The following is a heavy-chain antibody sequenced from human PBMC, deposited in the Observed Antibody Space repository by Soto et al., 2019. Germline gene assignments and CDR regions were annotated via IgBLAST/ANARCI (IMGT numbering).Heavy chain of an antibody. D-gene: IGHD6-13*01. V-gene: IGHV1-18*01. CDR1: GYTLTSYG. J-gene: IGHJ4*02. Sequence: ASVKVSCTDSGYTLTSYGTSWVRQATRQGLEWMGWIGAYNGNTNYAQKLQGRVTMTTDTSTSTAYMELRSLRSDDTAVYYCARDVEQLVLGVADFDYWGQGTLVTVSS. CDR3: ARDVEQLVLGVADFDY. CDR2: IGAYNGNT.